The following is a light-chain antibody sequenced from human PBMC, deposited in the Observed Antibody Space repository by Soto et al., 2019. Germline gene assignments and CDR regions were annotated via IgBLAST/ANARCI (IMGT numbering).Light chain of an antibody. CDR3: QQYCSSPLYT. CDR1: QSVSSSY. V-gene: IGKV3-20*01. J-gene: IGKJ2*01. Sequence: EIVLTQSPGTLSLSPGERATLSCRASQSVSSSYLAWYQQKPGQAPRLLIYGASSRATGIPDRFSGSGSGTDFTLTISRLEPEEFAVYYCQQYCSSPLYTFGQGTKLEIK. CDR2: GAS.